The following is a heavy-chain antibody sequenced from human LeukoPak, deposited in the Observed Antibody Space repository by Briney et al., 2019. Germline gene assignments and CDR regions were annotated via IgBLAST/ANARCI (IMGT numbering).Heavy chain of an antibody. CDR2: IYSGGRT. Sequence: GGSLRLSCAASGFTVSSNYMSWGRQAPGKGLECVSVIYSGGRTYYADSVKGRFTISRDNSKNTPYLQMNSLRAEDTAVYYCARDPSGGASFDYWGQGTLVTVSS. V-gene: IGHV3-66*02. J-gene: IGHJ4*02. D-gene: IGHD3-10*01. CDR3: ARDPSGGASFDY. CDR1: GFTVSSNY.